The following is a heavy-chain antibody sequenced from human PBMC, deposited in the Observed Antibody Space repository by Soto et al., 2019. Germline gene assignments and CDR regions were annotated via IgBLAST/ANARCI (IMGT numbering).Heavy chain of an antibody. Sequence: SETLSLTCTVSGGSISSTSYYWDWIRQPPGKGPEWIGSIYYSGSTYYNPSLKSRVTISVDTSKNQFSLKLSSVTAADTAVYYCASSPSGVIFRPTYYYMDVWGKGTTVTVSS. V-gene: IGHV4-39*01. CDR2: IYYSGST. J-gene: IGHJ6*03. CDR3: ASSPSGVIFRPTYYYMDV. D-gene: IGHD3-3*01. CDR1: GGSISSTSYY.